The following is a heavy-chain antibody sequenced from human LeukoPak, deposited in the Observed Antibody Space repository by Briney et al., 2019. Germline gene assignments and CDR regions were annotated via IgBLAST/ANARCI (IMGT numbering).Heavy chain of an antibody. CDR2: INPSGGST. CDR1: GYTFTSYY. Sequence: ASVKVSCKASGYTFTSYYMHWVRQAPGQGLEWMGIINPSGGSTSYAQKFQGRVTMTRDTSTSTVYMELSSLRSGDTAVYYCAREFRVAAAGPARDDYWGQGTLVTVSS. J-gene: IGHJ4*02. CDR3: AREFRVAAAGPARDDY. D-gene: IGHD6-13*01. V-gene: IGHV1-46*01.